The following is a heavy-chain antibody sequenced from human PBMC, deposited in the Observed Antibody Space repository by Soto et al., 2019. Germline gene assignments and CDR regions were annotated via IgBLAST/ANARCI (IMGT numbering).Heavy chain of an antibody. V-gene: IGHV3-30*18. Sequence: QVQLVESGGGVVQPGRSLRLSCAVSGFTFSSYGMHWVRQAPGKGLEWVAVISYDGSNKYYADSVKGRFTISRDNSKNTLYLQMNSLRAEDTAVYYCAKVLQQLVIKYGMDVWGQGTTVTVSS. J-gene: IGHJ6*02. CDR3: AKVLQQLVIKYGMDV. CDR1: GFTFSSYG. CDR2: ISYDGSNK. D-gene: IGHD6-13*01.